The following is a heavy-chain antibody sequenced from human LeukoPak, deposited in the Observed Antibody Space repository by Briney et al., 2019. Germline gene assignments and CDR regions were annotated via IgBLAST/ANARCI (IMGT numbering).Heavy chain of an antibody. J-gene: IGHJ5*02. V-gene: IGHV4-59*01. CDR3: ARVGYCSSTSCSNWFDP. CDR1: GGSISSYY. CDR2: IYYSGST. D-gene: IGHD2-2*01. Sequence: SETLSLTCTVSGGSISSYYWSWIRQPPGKGLEWIGYIYYSGSTNYNPSLKCRVTISVDTSKNQFSLKLSSVTAADTAVYYCARVGYCSSTSCSNWFDPWGQGTLVTVSS.